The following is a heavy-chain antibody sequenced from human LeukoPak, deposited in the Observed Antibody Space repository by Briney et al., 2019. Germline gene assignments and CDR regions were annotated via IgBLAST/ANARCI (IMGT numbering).Heavy chain of an antibody. V-gene: IGHV3-74*01. Sequence: GGSLRLSCAASGFTFSSHWMHWVRQAPGKGLLRVSRISSDGSSTNYADSVKGRFTISRDNAKNTLYLQMNSLRAEDTAVYYCATGPFTTAAGSLGYWGQGTLVTVSS. CDR1: GFTFSSHW. J-gene: IGHJ4*02. CDR3: ATGPFTTAAGSLGY. CDR2: ISSDGSST. D-gene: IGHD6-13*01.